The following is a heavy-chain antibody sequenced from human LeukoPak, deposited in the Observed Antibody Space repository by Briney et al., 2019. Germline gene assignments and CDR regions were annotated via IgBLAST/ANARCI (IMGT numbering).Heavy chain of an antibody. CDR3: VSQRITDFGVVIPRGFDS. V-gene: IGHV4-59*12. CDR2: IYYSGST. D-gene: IGHD3-3*01. J-gene: IGHJ4*02. Sequence: SETLSLTCTVSGGSISSYYWSWIRQPPGKGLEWIGYIYYSGSTNYNPSLKSRVTISVDTSKNQFSLKLSSVTAADTAMYYCVSQRITDFGVVIPRGFDSWGQGTLVPVSS. CDR1: GGSISSYY.